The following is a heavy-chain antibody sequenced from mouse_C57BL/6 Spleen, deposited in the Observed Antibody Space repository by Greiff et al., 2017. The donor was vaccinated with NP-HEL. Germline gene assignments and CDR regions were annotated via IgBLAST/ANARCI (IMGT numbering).Heavy chain of an antibody. Sequence: VQLQQSGPELVKPGASVKISCKASGYAFSSSWMNWVKQRPGKGLEWIGRIYPGDGDTNYNGKFKGKATLTADKSSSTAYMQLSSLTSEDSAVYFCARKEGYGYYAMDYWGQGTSVTVSS. CDR1: GYAFSSSW. CDR2: IYPGDGDT. CDR3: ARKEGYGYYAMDY. V-gene: IGHV1-82*01. D-gene: IGHD1-1*02. J-gene: IGHJ4*01.